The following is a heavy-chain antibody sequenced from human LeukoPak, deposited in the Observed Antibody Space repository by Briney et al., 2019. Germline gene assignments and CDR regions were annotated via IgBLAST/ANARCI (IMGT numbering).Heavy chain of an antibody. J-gene: IGHJ3*02. D-gene: IGHD6-13*01. CDR2: IYHSGST. V-gene: IGHV4-30-2*01. CDR3: ARFEKQQLGAFDI. CDR1: GGSISSGGYY. Sequence: SQTLSLTCTVSGGSISSGGYYWSWIRQPPGKGLEWIGYIYHSGSTYYNPSLKSRVTISVDRSKNQFSLKLSSVTAADTAVYYCARFEKQQLGAFDIWGQGTMVTVSS.